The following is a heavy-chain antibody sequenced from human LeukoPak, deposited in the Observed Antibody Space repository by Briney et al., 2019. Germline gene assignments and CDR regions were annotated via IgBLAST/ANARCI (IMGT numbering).Heavy chain of an antibody. CDR3: ARGGYSGYDYWGYFDY. V-gene: IGHV3-33*01. D-gene: IGHD5-12*01. CDR1: GFTFSSYG. J-gene: IGHJ4*02. CDR2: IWYDGSNK. Sequence: GGSLRLSCAASGFTFSSYGMHWVRQAPGKGLEWVAVIWYDGSNKYYADSVKGRFTISRDNSKNTLYLQMNSLRAGDTAVYYCARGGYSGYDYWGYFDYWGQGTLVTVSS.